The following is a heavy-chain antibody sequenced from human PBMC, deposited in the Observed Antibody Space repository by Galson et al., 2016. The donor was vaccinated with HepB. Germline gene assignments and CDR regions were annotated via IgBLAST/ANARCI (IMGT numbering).Heavy chain of an antibody. Sequence: SLRLSCAASGFTVSSNNMDWVRQAPGKGLEWASVFYSSGKTAHADSVEGRFTVSRDTSKNMLYLQMNSLRAEDTAIYYCVREVYGGALDYWGQGTLVSVSS. D-gene: IGHD4-23*01. CDR3: VREVYGGALDY. J-gene: IGHJ4*02. V-gene: IGHV3-53*01. CDR1: GFTVSSNN. CDR2: FYSSGKT.